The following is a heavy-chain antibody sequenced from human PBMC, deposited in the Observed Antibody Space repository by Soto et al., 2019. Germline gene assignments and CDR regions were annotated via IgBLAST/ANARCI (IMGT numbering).Heavy chain of an antibody. CDR3: AKAGVYYYDSSGYYDY. D-gene: IGHD3-22*01. Sequence: EVQLLESGGGLVQPGGSLRLSCAASGFTFSSYAMSWVRQVPGKGLEWVSAISGSGGSTYYADSVKGRFTISRDNSKNTLYLQMNSLRAEDTAVYYCAKAGVYYYDSSGYYDYWGQGTLVTVSS. CDR1: GFTFSSYA. J-gene: IGHJ4*02. V-gene: IGHV3-23*01. CDR2: ISGSGGST.